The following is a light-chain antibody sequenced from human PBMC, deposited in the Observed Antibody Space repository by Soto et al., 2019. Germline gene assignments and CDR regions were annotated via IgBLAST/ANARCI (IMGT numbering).Light chain of an antibody. V-gene: IGKV3-11*01. CDR1: QSVTNY. Sequence: EIFLTQSPDTLSLSPGERATLTCRASQSVTNYIAWYQQRPGQAPRLLIYDASNRATGVPARFSGRGSGTDFTLTISSLEPEDFAVYYCQQRSNGLTFGGGTKVDIK. CDR3: QQRSNGLT. J-gene: IGKJ4*01. CDR2: DAS.